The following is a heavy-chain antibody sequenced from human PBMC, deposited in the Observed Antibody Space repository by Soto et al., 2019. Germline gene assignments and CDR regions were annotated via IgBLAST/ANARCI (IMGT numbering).Heavy chain of an antibody. CDR1: GDSVSSNSAA. V-gene: IGHV6-1*01. J-gene: IGHJ6*02. Sequence: RSQTLSLTCAISGDSVSSNSAAWNWIRQSPSRGLEWLGRTYYRSKWYNDYAVSVKSRITINPDTSKNQFSLQLNSVTPEDTAVSYCARAAMVRGVIIGYYGMDVWGQGTTVTVSS. CDR3: ARAAMVRGVIIGYYGMDV. CDR2: TYYRSKWYN. D-gene: IGHD3-10*01.